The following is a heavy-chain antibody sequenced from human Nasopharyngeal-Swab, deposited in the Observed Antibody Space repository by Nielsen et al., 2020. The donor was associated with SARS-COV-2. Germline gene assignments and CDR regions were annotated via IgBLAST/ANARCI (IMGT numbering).Heavy chain of an antibody. CDR3: ARARWKDLANVRLFDRTSFEH. J-gene: IGHJ4*02. CDR2: ISSRSATI. D-gene: IGHD1-1*01. CDR1: GFPFNSFE. Sequence: GESLKISCVGSGFPFNSFEMNWIRQAPGKGLEWVAHISSRSATIYYADSVRGRFTISRDNAKNSLYLQMNSLRREDTAIYFCARARWKDLANVRLFDRTSFEHWGQGALVTVSS. V-gene: IGHV3-48*03.